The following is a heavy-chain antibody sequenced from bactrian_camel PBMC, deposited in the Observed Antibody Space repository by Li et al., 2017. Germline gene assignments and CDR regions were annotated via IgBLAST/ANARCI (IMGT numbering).Heavy chain of an antibody. V-gene: IGHV3S53*01. D-gene: IGHD6*01. J-gene: IGHJ4*01. Sequence: HVQLVESGGDSVQAGGTLRLSCVASGHTDSIDSLITMGWLRQAPGKEREGVAVIDRDGTTAYADSVKGRFTISKDKDHVKNTLFLEMTNLKADDTAMYYCAAGTGPTGAKIWGGCWYNHWGQGTQVTVS. CDR1: GHTDSIDSLIT. CDR2: IDRDGTT. CDR3: AAGTGPTGAKIWGGCWYNH.